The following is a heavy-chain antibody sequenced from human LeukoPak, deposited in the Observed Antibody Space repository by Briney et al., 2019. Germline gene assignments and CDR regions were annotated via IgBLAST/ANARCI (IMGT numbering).Heavy chain of an antibody. CDR1: GFTFSDYY. CDR3: ARAYCRSTNCCYPS. J-gene: IGHJ5*02. D-gene: IGHD2-2*01. Sequence: GGSLRLSCAASGFTFSDYYMSWIRQAPGKGLEWVANIKQDGSEKYYVDSVRGRFTISRDNAQNSLSLQMNILRPQDTAVYYCARAYCRSTNCCYPSWGQGTLVTVSS. V-gene: IGHV3-7*01. CDR2: IKQDGSEK.